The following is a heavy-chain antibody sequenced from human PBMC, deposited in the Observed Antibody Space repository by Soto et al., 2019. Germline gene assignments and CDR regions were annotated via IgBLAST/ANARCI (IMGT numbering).Heavy chain of an antibody. CDR2: IYYSGST. CDR1: GDSISSYY. CDR3: AREASTGQGRSDAFDI. J-gene: IGHJ3*02. V-gene: IGHV4-59*01. Sequence: SETLSLTCTVSGDSISSYYWSWIRQPPGKGLEWIGYIYYSGSTNYNPSLKSRVTISVDTSKNQFSLKLSSVTAADTAVYYCAREASTGQGRSDAFDIWGQGTMVTVSS.